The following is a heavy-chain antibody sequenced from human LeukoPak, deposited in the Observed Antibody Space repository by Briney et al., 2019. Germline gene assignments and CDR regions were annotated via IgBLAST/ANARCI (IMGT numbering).Heavy chain of an antibody. V-gene: IGHV3-23*01. Sequence: PGGSLRLSCAASGFTFSSHAMSWVRQAPGKGLEWVSAISGSGGSTYYADSVKGRFTISRDNSKNTLYLQMNSLRAEDTAVYYCAKDPLRRPYPRDYGDYYGMDVWGQGTTVTVSS. D-gene: IGHD4-17*01. J-gene: IGHJ6*02. CDR1: GFTFSSHA. CDR2: ISGSGGST. CDR3: AKDPLRRPYPRDYGDYYGMDV.